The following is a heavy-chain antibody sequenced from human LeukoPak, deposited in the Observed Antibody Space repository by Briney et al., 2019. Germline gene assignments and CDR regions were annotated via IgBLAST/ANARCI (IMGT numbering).Heavy chain of an antibody. Sequence: PSETLSLTCAVYGGSFSGYYWSWIRQPPGKGLEWIGEINHSGSTNYNPSLKSRVTISVDTSKNQFSLKLSSVTAADTAVYYCARDHPETIWFGELFPYYYYYMDVWGKGTTVTISS. V-gene: IGHV4-34*01. CDR2: INHSGST. CDR1: GGSFSGYY. J-gene: IGHJ6*03. CDR3: ARDHPETIWFGELFPYYYYYMDV. D-gene: IGHD3-10*01.